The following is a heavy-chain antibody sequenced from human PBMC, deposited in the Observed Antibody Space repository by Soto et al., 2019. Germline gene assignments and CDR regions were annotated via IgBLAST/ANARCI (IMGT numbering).Heavy chain of an antibody. CDR2: IKTDGSLT. V-gene: IGHV3-74*03. CDR3: ARDEGVPMVRGYDN. CDR1: GFTFSSYW. D-gene: IGHD3-10*01. J-gene: IGHJ4*02. Sequence: EAQLVQSGGGLVQPGGSMRLSCTASGFTFSSYWMHWVRQAPGKGLVWVSSIKTDGSLTPYADSVKGRFTISRDNAKNTAYLQMNSLRADVTAVYYCARDEGVPMVRGYDNWGQGTLVAVSS.